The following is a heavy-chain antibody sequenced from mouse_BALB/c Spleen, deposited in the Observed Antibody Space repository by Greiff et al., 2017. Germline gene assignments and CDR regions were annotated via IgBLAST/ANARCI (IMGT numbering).Heavy chain of an antibody. V-gene: IGHV1-9*01. CDR1: GYTFSSYW. D-gene: IGHD2-4*01. CDR3: ATEWDYDGGGAMDY. Sequence: QVQLQQSGAELMKPGASVKISCKATGYTFSSYWIEWVKQRPGHGLEWIGEILPGSGSTNYNEKFKGKATFTADTSSNTAYMQLSSLTSEDSAVYYCATEWDYDGGGAMDYWGQGTSVTVSS. J-gene: IGHJ4*01. CDR2: ILPGSGST.